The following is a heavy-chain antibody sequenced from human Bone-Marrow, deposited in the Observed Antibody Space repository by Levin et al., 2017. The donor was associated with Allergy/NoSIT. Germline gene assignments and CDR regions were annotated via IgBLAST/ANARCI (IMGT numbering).Heavy chain of an antibody. CDR1: GYTFTSYD. D-gene: IGHD6-13*01. Sequence: ASVKVSCKASGYTFTSYDINWVRQATGQGLEWMGWMNPNSGNTGYAQKFQGRVNMTRNTSISTAYMELSSLRSEDTAVYYCARSLEEAAAGHGGRFRWFDPWGQGTLVTVSS. CDR2: MNPNSGNT. CDR3: ARSLEEAAAGHGGRFRWFDP. V-gene: IGHV1-8*01. J-gene: IGHJ5*02.